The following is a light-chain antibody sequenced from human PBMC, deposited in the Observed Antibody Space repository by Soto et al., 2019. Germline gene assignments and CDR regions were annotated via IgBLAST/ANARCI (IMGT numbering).Light chain of an antibody. CDR2: RDD. Sequence: QSVLTQPPSLSGTPGQRVTISCSGSNSNIGRYSVNWYQHFPGTAPKILIYRDDERPSGVPDRFSGSKSGTSASLAISGLQSEDEAEYYCAAWDDNLKGPLFGGGTKVTVL. V-gene: IGLV1-44*01. CDR3: AAWDDNLKGPL. J-gene: IGLJ3*02. CDR1: NSNIGRYS.